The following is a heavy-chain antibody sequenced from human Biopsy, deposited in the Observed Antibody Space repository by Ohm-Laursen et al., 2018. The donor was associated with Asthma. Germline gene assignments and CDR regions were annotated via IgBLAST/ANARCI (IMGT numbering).Heavy chain of an antibody. D-gene: IGHD6-13*01. CDR1: GYTFIGCH. CDR3: ARGQKSAGDRWFDP. CDR2: ITPNSGGT. J-gene: IGHJ5*02. V-gene: IGHV1-2*06. Sequence: GPSVKVSCKASGYTFIGCHIHWMRQAPGQGLEWMVRITPNSGGTNYAQKFQGRVTMTRDTSISTAYMEVSRLRSDDTAVYYCARGQKSAGDRWFDPWGQGTLVTVSS.